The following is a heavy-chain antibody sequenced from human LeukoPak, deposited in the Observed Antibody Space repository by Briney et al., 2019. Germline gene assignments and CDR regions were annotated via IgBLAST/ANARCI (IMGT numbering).Heavy chain of an antibody. Sequence: GGSLRLSCVASGFDFSTYVMYWVRQAPGKGLERVSAIYGNGGGTSYVDSVKGRFTISRDNSKNSLYLQMNSLTPEDTALYYCAKLGVRPSAGADYWGQGTLVTVSS. CDR2: IYGNGGGT. CDR3: AKLGVRPSAGADY. D-gene: IGHD6-19*01. CDR1: GFDFSTYV. J-gene: IGHJ4*02. V-gene: IGHV3-23*01.